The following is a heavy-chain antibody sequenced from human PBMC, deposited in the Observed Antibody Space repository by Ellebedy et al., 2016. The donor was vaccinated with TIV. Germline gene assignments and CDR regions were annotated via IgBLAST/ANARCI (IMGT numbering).Heavy chain of an antibody. J-gene: IGHJ3*02. CDR3: ARAVGGWTSIMDNYGSGSYYADALDI. CDR1: GFTFSDYY. Sequence: ESLKISCAASGFTFSDYYMSWIRQPPGKGLEWIGEINHSGSTNYNPSLKSRVTISLDTSKFQFSLKLSSVTAADTAVYYCARAVGGWTSIMDNYGSGSYYADALDIWGQGTMVTVSS. V-gene: IGHV4-34*01. D-gene: IGHD3-10*01. CDR2: INHSGST.